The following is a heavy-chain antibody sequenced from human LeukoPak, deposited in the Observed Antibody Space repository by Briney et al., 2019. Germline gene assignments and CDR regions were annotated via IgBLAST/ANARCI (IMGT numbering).Heavy chain of an antibody. CDR1: GASVSSDY. CDR3: AGDQIGAVAGLAN. J-gene: IGHJ4*02. CDR2: ISYSGST. Sequence: ASETLSLTCTVSGASVSSDYWSWIRQPPGKGLEWIGYISYSGSTNYNPSLKSRVTISVDTSKNQSSLKLSSVTAADTALYYCAGDQIGAVAGLANWGQGILVTVSS. V-gene: IGHV4-59*02. D-gene: IGHD6-19*01.